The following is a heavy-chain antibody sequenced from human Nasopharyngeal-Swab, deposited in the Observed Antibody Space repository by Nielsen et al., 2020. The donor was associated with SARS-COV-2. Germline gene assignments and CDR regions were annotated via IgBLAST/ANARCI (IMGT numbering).Heavy chain of an antibody. Sequence: SETLSLTCTVSGGSGSSANWGSCVCQPPGKGLEWIGDMYHSGSTAYNPSLKSRVTISVDKSKTQLSLKVFSVTAADTGVYYCARDGSAAGAMSAFDIWGQGTMVTVSS. CDR1: GGSGSSANW. CDR3: ARDGSAAGAMSAFDI. CDR2: MYHSGST. J-gene: IGHJ3*02. D-gene: IGHD6-13*01. V-gene: IGHV4-4*02.